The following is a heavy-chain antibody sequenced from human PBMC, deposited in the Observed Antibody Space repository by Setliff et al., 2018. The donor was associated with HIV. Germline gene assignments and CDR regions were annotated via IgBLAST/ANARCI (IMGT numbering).Heavy chain of an antibody. Sequence: ETLSLTCNVSGGSISGYYWSWVRQPPGKGLEWIGYIYYSGSTNYNPSLRSRVTISVDTSKNQVPLRLTSVTSADTALYYCARESQQYYDILTGFNYYYGMDVWGRGITVTVSS. CDR1: GGSISGYY. D-gene: IGHD3-9*01. CDR3: ARESQQYYDILTGFNYYYGMDV. J-gene: IGHJ6*02. V-gene: IGHV4-59*01. CDR2: IYYSGST.